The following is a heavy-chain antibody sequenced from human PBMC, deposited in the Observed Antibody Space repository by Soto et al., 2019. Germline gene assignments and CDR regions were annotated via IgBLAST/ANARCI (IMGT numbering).Heavy chain of an antibody. CDR1: GGSISSYY. CDR3: VREFGGGIWPIDS. D-gene: IGHD2-15*01. J-gene: IGHJ4*02. Sequence: SETLSLTCTVSGGSISSYYWSWIRQPPGKGLEWIGYIYYSGSTNYNPSLKSRVTISVDTSKNQFSLKLSSVTAADTAVYFCVREFGGGIWPIDSWGRGTLVTVSS. V-gene: IGHV4-59*01. CDR2: IYYSGST.